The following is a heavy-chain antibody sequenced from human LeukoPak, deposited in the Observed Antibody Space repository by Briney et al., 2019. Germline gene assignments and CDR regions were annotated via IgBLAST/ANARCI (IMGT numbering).Heavy chain of an antibody. CDR1: GFSVEDYG. D-gene: IGHD6-13*01. CDR2: INWNGGST. CDR3: ARSGYSSSWYYYYYYMDV. J-gene: IGHJ6*03. V-gene: IGHV3-20*04. Sequence: GGSLRLSCAASGFSVEDYGMSWVRQAPGKGLEWVSGINWNGGSTGYAESVKGRFTISRDNAKNSLYLQMNSLRAEDTAVYYCARSGYSSSWYYYYYYMDVWGKGTTVTVSS.